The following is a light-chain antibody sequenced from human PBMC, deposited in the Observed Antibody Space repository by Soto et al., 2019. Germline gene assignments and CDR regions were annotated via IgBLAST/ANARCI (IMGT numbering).Light chain of an antibody. J-gene: IGLJ3*02. CDR1: SSDVGGYDY. CDR3: SSYSGSNTLVV. CDR2: DVS. V-gene: IGLV2-14*01. Sequence: QSVLTQPASVSGSPGQSITISCIGTSSDVGGYDYVSWYQQHPGKAPKLMIYDVSNRPSGVSNRFSGSKSDNTASLTISGLQAEDEADYYCSSYSGSNTLVVFGGGTKLTVL.